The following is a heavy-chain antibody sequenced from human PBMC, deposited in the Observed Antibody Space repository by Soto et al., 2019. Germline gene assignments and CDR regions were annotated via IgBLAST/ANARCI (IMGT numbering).Heavy chain of an antibody. D-gene: IGHD2-2*01. CDR1: GFTFSSYG. CDR2: ITYGGSKK. V-gene: IGHV3-30*18. Sequence: QVQLVESGGGVVQPGRSLRLSCAASGFTFSSYGMHWVRQAPGKGLEWVAVITYGGSKKYYADSVKGRFTISRDNSKNTLYLKMNSLRAEDTAVYYCAKGPAIVLVPAAMNYYHGMDVWGQGTTVTVSS. J-gene: IGHJ6*02. CDR3: AKGPAIVLVPAAMNYYHGMDV.